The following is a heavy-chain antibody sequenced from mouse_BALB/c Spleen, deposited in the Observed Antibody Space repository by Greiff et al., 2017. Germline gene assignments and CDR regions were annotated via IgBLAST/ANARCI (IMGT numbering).Heavy chain of an antibody. Sequence: QVQLQQSGAELVRPGASVTLSCKASGFTFTDYEMHWVKQTPVHGLEWIGAIDPETGGTAYNQKFKGKATLTADKSSSTAYMELRSLTSEDSAVYYCTRWHGYDVPWFAYWGQGTLVTVSA. CDR3: TRWHGYDVPWFAY. CDR1: GFTFTDYE. V-gene: IGHV1-15*01. J-gene: IGHJ3*01. CDR2: IDPETGGT. D-gene: IGHD2-2*01.